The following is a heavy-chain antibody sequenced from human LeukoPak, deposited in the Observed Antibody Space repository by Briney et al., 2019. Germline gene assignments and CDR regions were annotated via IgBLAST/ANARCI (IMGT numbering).Heavy chain of an antibody. Sequence: ASVKVSCKAFGYTFTGYWMHWVRQAPGQGPEWMGVISPSGGSTIYAQKFQGRVTITADESTSTAYMELSSLRSEDTAVYYCAREPEILTGYYYFDYWGQGTLVTVSS. CDR3: AREPEILTGYYYFDY. CDR1: GYTFTGYW. V-gene: IGHV1-46*01. J-gene: IGHJ4*02. CDR2: ISPSGGST. D-gene: IGHD3-9*01.